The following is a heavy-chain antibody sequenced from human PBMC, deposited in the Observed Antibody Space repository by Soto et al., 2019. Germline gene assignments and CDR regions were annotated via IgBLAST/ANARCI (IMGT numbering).Heavy chain of an antibody. V-gene: IGHV4-34*01. CDR2: INHSGST. CDR3: ARGLGYCSGGSCYYWFDP. CDR1: GGSFSGYY. J-gene: IGHJ5*02. Sequence: SETLSLTCAVYGGSFSGYYWSWIRQPPGKGLEWIGEINHSGSTNYNPSLKSRVTISVDTSKNQFSLKLSSVTAADTAVYYCARGLGYCSGGSCYYWFDPWGQGTLVTVSS. D-gene: IGHD2-15*01.